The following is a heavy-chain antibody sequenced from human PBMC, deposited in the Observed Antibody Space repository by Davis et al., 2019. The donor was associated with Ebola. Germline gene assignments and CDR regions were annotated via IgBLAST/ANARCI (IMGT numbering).Heavy chain of an antibody. J-gene: IGHJ2*01. CDR1: GGSIRTHY. CDR2: GYYGGRT. Sequence: MPSETLSLTCTVSGGSIRTHYWSWIRQSPGKGLEWIGYGYYGGRTDYNPSLKSRAIISVDTFKNHFSLNLSSVTAADTAIYYCARSVFYDSTGYYVHWYYDLWGRGTLVTVSS. D-gene: IGHD3-22*01. V-gene: IGHV4-59*11. CDR3: ARSVFYDSTGYYVHWYYDL.